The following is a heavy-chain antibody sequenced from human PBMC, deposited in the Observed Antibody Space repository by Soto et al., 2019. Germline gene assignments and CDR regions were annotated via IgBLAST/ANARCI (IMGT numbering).Heavy chain of an antibody. V-gene: IGHV1-69*13. CDR3: ARQGSLRFLEWLLSWFDP. D-gene: IGHD3-3*01. Sequence: EASVKVSCKASGGTFSSYAISWVRQAPGQGLEWMGGIIPIFGTANYAQKFQGRVTITADESTSTAYMELSSLRSEDTAVYYCARQGSLRFLEWLLSWFDPWGQGTLVTSPQ. J-gene: IGHJ5*02. CDR2: IIPIFGTA. CDR1: GGTFSSYA.